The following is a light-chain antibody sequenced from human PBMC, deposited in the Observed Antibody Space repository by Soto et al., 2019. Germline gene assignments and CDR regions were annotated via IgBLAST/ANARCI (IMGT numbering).Light chain of an antibody. CDR3: MMYMGGGIWV. CDR1: SGSVSSSYY. CDR2: NTN. V-gene: IGLV8-61*01. Sequence: QTVVTQEPSFSVSPGGTVTLTCGLSSGSVSSSYYPSWYQQTPGQAPRTLIYNTNTRSSGVPDRFSGSILGNKAALTITGAHADDESDYYCMMYMGGGIWVFGGGTKVTVL. J-gene: IGLJ3*02.